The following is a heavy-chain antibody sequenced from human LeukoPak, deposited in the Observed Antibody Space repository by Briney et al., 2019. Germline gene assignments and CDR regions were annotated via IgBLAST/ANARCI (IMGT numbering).Heavy chain of an antibody. CDR2: IYYSGST. CDR3: ARGASGRFEH. CDR1: GGSISSSSYY. D-gene: IGHD4/OR15-4a*01. V-gene: IGHV4-39*07. Sequence: SETLSLTCTVSGGSISSSSYYWGWIRQPPGKGLEWIGSIYYSGSTYYNPSLKSRVTISEDTSKNQFSLKLSSVTAADTAVYYCARGASGRFEHWGQGTLVTVSS. J-gene: IGHJ4*02.